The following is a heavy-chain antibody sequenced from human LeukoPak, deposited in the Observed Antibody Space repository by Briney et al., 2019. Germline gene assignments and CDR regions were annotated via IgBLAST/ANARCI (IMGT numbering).Heavy chain of an antibody. CDR1: GFTFSSYS. CDR2: IDSSRNYI. V-gene: IGHV3-21*01. D-gene: IGHD6-13*01. CDR3: ARVRGDSYISSWYFDL. J-gene: IGHJ2*01. Sequence: PGGSLRLSCAASGFTFSSYSMNWVRQAPGKGLEWVSSIDSSRNYISYADSVKGRFTISRDNAKNSLFLQMNSLRAEDTALYYCARVRGDSYISSWYFDLWGRGALVTVSS.